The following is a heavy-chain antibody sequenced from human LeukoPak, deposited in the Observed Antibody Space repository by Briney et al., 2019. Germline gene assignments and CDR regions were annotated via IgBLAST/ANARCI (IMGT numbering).Heavy chain of an antibody. J-gene: IGHJ4*02. CDR2: FDPEDGET. CDR1: GYTLTELS. D-gene: IGHD1-1*01. V-gene: IGHV1-24*01. CDR3: ATVYVAERVFDY. Sequence: ASVKVSCKVSGYTLTELSMHWVRQAPGKGLEWMGGFDPEDGETIYAQKFQGRVTMTEDTSTDTAYMELSSLRSEDTAVYYYATVYVAERVFDYWGQGTLVTVSS.